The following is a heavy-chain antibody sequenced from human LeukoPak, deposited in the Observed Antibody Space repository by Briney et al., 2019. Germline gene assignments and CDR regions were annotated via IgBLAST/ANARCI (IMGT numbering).Heavy chain of an antibody. Sequence: PSETLSLTCAVYGGSFSGYYWIWIRHPPGKGLEGIGEINHSGSTNYNPSLKGRVPLSLDPRKNQITLEQGSVTAADTAVYYCAREGGVFYSSYGFDYWGQGTLVTVSS. CDR3: AREGGVFYSSYGFDY. D-gene: IGHD4-11*01. V-gene: IGHV4-34*01. CDR1: GGSFSGYY. CDR2: INHSGST. J-gene: IGHJ4*02.